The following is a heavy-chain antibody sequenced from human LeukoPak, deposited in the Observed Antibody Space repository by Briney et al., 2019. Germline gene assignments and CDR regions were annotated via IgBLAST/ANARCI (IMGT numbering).Heavy chain of an antibody. V-gene: IGHV4-59*01. D-gene: IGHD3-22*01. CDR3: ARGYHDFSGYWLSYFDY. CDR2: IYYSAST. Sequence: SETLSLTCTVSGGSISSSYWSWIRQPPGKGLGWLGYIYYSASTNYNPSLKSRVTISVDTSKNQFSLKLSSVTAAGTAVYYCARGYHDFSGYWLSYFDYWGQGSLVTVSS. CDR1: GGSISSSY. J-gene: IGHJ4*02.